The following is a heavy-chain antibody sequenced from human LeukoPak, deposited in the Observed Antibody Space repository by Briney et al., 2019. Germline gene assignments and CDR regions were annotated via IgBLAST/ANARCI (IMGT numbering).Heavy chain of an antibody. D-gene: IGHD6-13*01. CDR1: GFTFSSYA. Sequence: PGGSLRLSCAASGFTFSSYAMHWVRQAPGKGLEYVSAISSNGGSTYYADSVKGRFTISRDNSKNTLYLQMGSLRAEDMAVYYCAREITSGYSSSRYYFDYWGQGTLVTVSS. V-gene: IGHV3-64*02. CDR3: AREITSGYSSSRYYFDY. CDR2: ISSNGGST. J-gene: IGHJ4*02.